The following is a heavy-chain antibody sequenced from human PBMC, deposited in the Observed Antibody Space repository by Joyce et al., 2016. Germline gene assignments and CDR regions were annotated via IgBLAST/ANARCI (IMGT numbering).Heavy chain of an antibody. CDR3: VRGVYCGGDCFRGTDS. V-gene: IGHV4-30-4*08. J-gene: IGHJ4*02. CDR2: VQTSENT. Sequence: QVQLQESGPGLVKPSQTLSLTCSVSGGSLISVIYYGSWIRQSPDKGLEWIGYVQTSENTYYSPSLRSRLSISIDTSMNQFSLKLTSVTAADTAVYYCVRGVYCGGDCFRGTDSWGQGALVTVSA. D-gene: IGHD2-21*01. CDR1: GGSLISVIYY.